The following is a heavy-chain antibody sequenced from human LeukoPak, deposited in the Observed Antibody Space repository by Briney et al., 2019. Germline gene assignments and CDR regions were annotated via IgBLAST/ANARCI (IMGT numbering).Heavy chain of an antibody. D-gene: IGHD3-22*01. CDR2: IYTSGST. V-gene: IGHV4-4*07. CDR1: GGSISSYY. CDR3: ARDGYYYASSAYYMDV. Sequence: SETLSLTCIVSGGSISSYYWSWIRQPAGKGLEWIGRIYTSGSTNYNSSLKSRVTMSVDTSKNQFSLKLSSVTAADTAVYYCARDGYYYASSAYYMDVWGKGTTVTISS. J-gene: IGHJ6*03.